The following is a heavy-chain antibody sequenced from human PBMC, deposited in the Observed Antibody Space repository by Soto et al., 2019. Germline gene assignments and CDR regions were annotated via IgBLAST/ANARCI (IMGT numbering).Heavy chain of an antibody. CDR1: GGSISSSSYY. V-gene: IGHV4-39*07. J-gene: IGHJ4*02. CDR2: IYYSGST. D-gene: IGHD3-22*01. Sequence: SETLSLTCTVSGGSISSSSYYWGWIRQPPGKGLEWIGSIYYSGSTNYNPSLKSRVTISVDTSKNQFSLKLSSVTAADTAVYSCARSDRSYYHDSSGDYYFHYRGLGTLVTVSS. CDR3: ARSDRSYYHDSSGDYYFHY.